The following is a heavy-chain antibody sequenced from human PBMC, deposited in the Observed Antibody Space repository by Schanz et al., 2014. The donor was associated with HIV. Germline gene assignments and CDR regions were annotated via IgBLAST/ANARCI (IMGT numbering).Heavy chain of an antibody. CDR3: VREGEDSVAARWYNGMDV. CDR2: VNHSGST. CDR1: GGSLSGYY. J-gene: IGHJ6*02. D-gene: IGHD3-16*01. Sequence: QVQLHQWGAGLLKPSETLSLTCAVYGGSLSGYYWSWIRQSPGKGLEWIGEVNHSGSTKYNPTLKSRVTISVDTSKNQFSLRLSSVTAADAAVYYCVREGEDSVAARWYNGMDVWGQGTTVTVSS. V-gene: IGHV4-34*01.